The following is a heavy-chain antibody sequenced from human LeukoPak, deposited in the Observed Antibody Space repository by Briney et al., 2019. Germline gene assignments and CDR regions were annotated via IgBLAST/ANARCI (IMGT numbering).Heavy chain of an antibody. CDR3: ARGYCSGGSCYSIDY. J-gene: IGHJ4*02. CDR1: GYTFTSYG. V-gene: IGHV1-2*04. Sequence: ASVKVSCKASGYTFTSYGISWVRQAPGQGLEWMGWINPNSGGTNYAQKFRGWVTMTRDTSISTAYMELSRLRSDDTAVYYCARGYCSGGSCYSIDYWGQGTLVTVSS. CDR2: INPNSGGT. D-gene: IGHD2-15*01.